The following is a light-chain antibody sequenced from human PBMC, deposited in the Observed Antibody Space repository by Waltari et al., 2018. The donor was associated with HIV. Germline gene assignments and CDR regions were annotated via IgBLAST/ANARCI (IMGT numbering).Light chain of an antibody. J-gene: IGLJ3*02. CDR1: RPDIGTNY. V-gene: IGLV1-47*01. Sequence: QSVLTQPPSTSGTPGQTVTISCSGTRPDIGTNYVHWYQQGPGTAPKLLIYRNIQRPSGVPARFSGSKSGTSASLAISGLRSEDEAQYHCASWDDSLGGRWVFGGGTKLTVL. CDR2: RNI. CDR3: ASWDDSLGGRWV.